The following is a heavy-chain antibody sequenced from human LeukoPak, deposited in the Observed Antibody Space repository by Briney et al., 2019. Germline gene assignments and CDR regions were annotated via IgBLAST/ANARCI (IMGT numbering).Heavy chain of an antibody. D-gene: IGHD6-19*01. V-gene: IGHV3-7*01. J-gene: IGHJ4*02. CDR1: GFTFSAYW. Sequence: GGSLRLSCATSGFTFSAYWLSWVRQTPGKGLEWVANIKEDGSQKYYVDSVKGRFTISRDNAKSSLYLQMNSLRADDAAVYYCTRDYNTGWPGYWGQGTLVTVSS. CDR2: IKEDGSQK. CDR3: TRDYNTGWPGY.